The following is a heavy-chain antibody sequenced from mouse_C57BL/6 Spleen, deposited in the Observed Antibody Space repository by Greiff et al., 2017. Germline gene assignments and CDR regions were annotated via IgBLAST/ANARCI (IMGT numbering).Heavy chain of an antibody. CDR1: GFPFSDYG. D-gene: IGHD4-1*01. J-gene: IGHJ2*01. Sequence: EVHLVGSGGGLVKPGGSLKLSCAASGFPFSDYGMHWVRQAPEKGLEWVAYISSGSSTIYYADTVKGRFTISRDNAKNTLFLQMTSLRSEDTAVYYCARLGRGFDYWGQGTTLTVSS. CDR3: ARLGRGFDY. CDR2: ISSGSSTI. V-gene: IGHV5-17*01.